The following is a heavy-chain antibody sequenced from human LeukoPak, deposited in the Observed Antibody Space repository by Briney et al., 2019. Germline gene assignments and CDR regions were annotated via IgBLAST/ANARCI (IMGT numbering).Heavy chain of an antibody. CDR2: IKQDGSEK. J-gene: IGHJ3*02. V-gene: IGHV3-7*01. CDR1: GFTVSSNY. D-gene: IGHD2-2*01. CDR3: ARLPIPAAFDI. Sequence: GGSLRLSCAASGFTVSSNYMSWVRQAPGKGLEWVANIKQDGSEKYYVDSVKGRFTISRDNAKNSLYLQMNSLRAEDTAVYYRARLPIPAAFDIWGQGTMVTVSS.